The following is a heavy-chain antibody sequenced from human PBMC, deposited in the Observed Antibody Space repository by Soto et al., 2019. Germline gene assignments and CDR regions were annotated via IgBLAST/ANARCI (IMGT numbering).Heavy chain of an antibody. Sequence: SETLCLPCTVSGGYISSYYWNWIRQPPGKGLEWIGDIYYGGGTNYNPSLKSRVTLSVDTSKNQFSLKLSSVTAADTAVYYCASQYYYDSSGSQTFDYWGQGTQVTVSS. CDR1: GGYISSYY. CDR2: IYYGGGT. D-gene: IGHD3-22*01. J-gene: IGHJ4*02. V-gene: IGHV4-59*01. CDR3: ASQYYYDSSGSQTFDY.